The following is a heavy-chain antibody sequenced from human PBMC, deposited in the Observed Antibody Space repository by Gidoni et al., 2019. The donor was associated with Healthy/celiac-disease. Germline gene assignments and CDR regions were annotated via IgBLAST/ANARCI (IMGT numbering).Heavy chain of an antibody. D-gene: IGHD3-3*01. V-gene: IGHV4-61*02. CDR3: AREAPNITIFGVVISYLDY. CDR2: IYPSGST. J-gene: IGHJ4*02. Sequence: QVQLQESGPGLVKPSQTLSLTCTVYGGSISSGSYYWSWIRQPAGKGLEWIGRIYPSGSTNYNPSLKSRVTISVDTSKNQFSLKLSSVTAADTAVYYCAREAPNITIFGVVISYLDYWGQGTLVTVSS. CDR1: GGSISSGSYY.